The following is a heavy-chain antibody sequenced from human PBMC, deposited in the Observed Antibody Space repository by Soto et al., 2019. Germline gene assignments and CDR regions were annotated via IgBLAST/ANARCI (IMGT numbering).Heavy chain of an antibody. Sequence: SETLSLTCTVSGVSVSNGSYYWTWIRQPPGKGLEWIGYIYYSGSTNYNPSLKSRVTISVDTSKNQFSLKLSSVAATDTAIYYCAREYRLGHVKKFDHWGQGTLVTVSS. D-gene: IGHD6-19*01. V-gene: IGHV4-61*01. CDR2: IYYSGST. J-gene: IGHJ4*02. CDR3: AREYRLGHVKKFDH. CDR1: GVSVSNGSYY.